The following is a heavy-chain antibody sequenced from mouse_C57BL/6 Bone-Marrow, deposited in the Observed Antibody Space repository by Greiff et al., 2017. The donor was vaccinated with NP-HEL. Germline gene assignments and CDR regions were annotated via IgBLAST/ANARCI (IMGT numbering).Heavy chain of an antibody. CDR1: GFTFSSYA. CDR3: ATYYYGSSDYYAMDY. D-gene: IGHD1-1*01. CDR2: ISDGGSYT. Sequence: EVNVVESGGGLVKPGGSLKLSCAASGFTFSSYAMSWVRQTPEKRLEWVATISDGGSYTYYPDNVKGRFTISRDNAKNNLYLQMSHLKSEDTAMYYCATYYYGSSDYYAMDYWGQGTSVTVSS. V-gene: IGHV5-4*03. J-gene: IGHJ4*01.